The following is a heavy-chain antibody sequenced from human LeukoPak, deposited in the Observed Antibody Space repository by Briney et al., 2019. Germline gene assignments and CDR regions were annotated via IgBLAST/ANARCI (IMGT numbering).Heavy chain of an antibody. Sequence: ASVKVSCKASGYTFTSYAMNWVRQAPGQGLEWMGWINTNTGNPTYAQGFTGRFVFSLDTSVSTAYLQISSLKAEDTAVYYCARGGYSSSWYQFVLDLVYYYYMDVWGKGTTVTVSS. CDR2: INTNTGNP. J-gene: IGHJ6*03. V-gene: IGHV7-4-1*02. CDR1: GYTFTSYA. CDR3: ARGGYSSSWYQFVLDLVYYYYMDV. D-gene: IGHD6-13*01.